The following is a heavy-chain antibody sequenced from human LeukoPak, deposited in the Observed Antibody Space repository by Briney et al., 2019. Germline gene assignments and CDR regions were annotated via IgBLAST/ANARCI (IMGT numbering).Heavy chain of an antibody. D-gene: IGHD3-22*01. Sequence: GGSLRLSCAASGFTFSSYWMSWVRQAPGKGLEWVANIKQDGSEKYYVDSVKGRFTISRDNAKNSLYLQMNSLRAEDTAVYYCASDRDYYNSSGYLFDYWGQGTLVTVSS. V-gene: IGHV3-7*01. J-gene: IGHJ4*02. CDR2: IKQDGSEK. CDR3: ASDRDYYNSSGYLFDY. CDR1: GFTFSSYW.